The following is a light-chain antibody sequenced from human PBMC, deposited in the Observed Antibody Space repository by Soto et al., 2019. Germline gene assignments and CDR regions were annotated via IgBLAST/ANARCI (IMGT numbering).Light chain of an antibody. CDR3: QQRSNWLLT. J-gene: IGKJ4*01. Sequence: EIVLTQSPATLSLSPGERATLSCRASQSVNSYLAWYQQKPGQAPRLLIYDASNRATGIPARFSGSGSGTDFTITISSLEPEDFAVYYCQQRSNWLLTFGGGTKVEIK. CDR2: DAS. V-gene: IGKV3-11*01. CDR1: QSVNSY.